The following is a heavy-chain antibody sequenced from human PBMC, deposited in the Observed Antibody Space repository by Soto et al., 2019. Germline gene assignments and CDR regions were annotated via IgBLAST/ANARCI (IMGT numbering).Heavy chain of an antibody. CDR1: GYTFTSYG. Sequence: QVPLVQSGAEVKKPGASVKVSCKASGYTFTSYGISWVRQAPGQGLEWMGWISAYNGNTNYAQKLQGRVTMTTDTSTSTAYMELRSLRSDDTAVYYCARDHASYDRSGYPRDYWGQGTLVTVSS. CDR2: ISAYNGNT. CDR3: ARDHASYDRSGYPRDY. V-gene: IGHV1-18*01. D-gene: IGHD3-22*01. J-gene: IGHJ4*02.